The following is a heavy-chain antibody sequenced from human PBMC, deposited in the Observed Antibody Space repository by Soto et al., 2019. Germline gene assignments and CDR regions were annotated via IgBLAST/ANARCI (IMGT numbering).Heavy chain of an antibody. CDR1: GYTLRTYD. V-gene: IGHV3-13*01. CDR2: IGAGGDT. Sequence: PGGSLRLSCAASGYTLRTYDMHWVRQVIGKGLEWVSVIGAGGDTYYADSVKGRFTISREAAKNSLHLQMNSLRVADTALYYCARGSGYCYYYNGLDVWGQGTTVTVSS. J-gene: IGHJ6*02. CDR3: ARGSGYCYYYNGLDV. D-gene: IGHD3-22*01.